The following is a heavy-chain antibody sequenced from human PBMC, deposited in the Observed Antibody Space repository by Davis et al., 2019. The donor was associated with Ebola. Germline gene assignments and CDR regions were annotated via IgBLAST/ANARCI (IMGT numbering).Heavy chain of an antibody. CDR2: ISASNGNT. Sequence: ASVKVSCKASGYTFTSYGISWVRQAPGQGLEWMGWISASNGNTNYAQKLQGRVTMTTDTSTSTAYMELRSLSSDDTAVYYCSREDIVVVPAALKYNYVMDVWGQGTTVTVSS. D-gene: IGHD2-2*01. CDR3: SREDIVVVPAALKYNYVMDV. V-gene: IGHV1-18*01. CDR1: GYTFTSYG. J-gene: IGHJ6*02.